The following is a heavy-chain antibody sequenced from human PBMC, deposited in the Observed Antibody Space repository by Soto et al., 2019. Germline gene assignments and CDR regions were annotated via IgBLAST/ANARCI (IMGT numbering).Heavy chain of an antibody. V-gene: IGHV3-30*18. CDR1: GFTFSTYG. J-gene: IGHJ4*02. Sequence: QVHLVESGGGVFQPGRSLRLSCAASGFTFSTYGMHWVRLAQGKGLEWVASISHDGNTKYYADSVKGRFTISRDSSENTLSLQMNSLRTEDTAVYYCAKGGERQLIRWGFDSWGQGTLVTVSS. CDR3: AKGGERQLIRWGFDS. D-gene: IGHD3-10*01. CDR2: ISHDGNTK.